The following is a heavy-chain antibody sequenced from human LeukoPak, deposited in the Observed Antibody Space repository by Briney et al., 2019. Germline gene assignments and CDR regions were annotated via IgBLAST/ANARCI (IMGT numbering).Heavy chain of an antibody. Sequence: RSSETLSLTCAVYGGSFSGYYWSWIRQPPGKGLEWIGEINHSGSTNYNPSLKSRVTISVDTSKNQFSLKLSSVTAADTAVYYCARHRRYYGSGSYYNVPRVREKRYYFDYWGQGTLVTVSS. V-gene: IGHV4-34*01. CDR1: GGSFSGYY. J-gene: IGHJ4*02. CDR2: INHSGST. D-gene: IGHD3-10*01. CDR3: ARHRRYYGSGSYYNVPRVREKRYYFDY.